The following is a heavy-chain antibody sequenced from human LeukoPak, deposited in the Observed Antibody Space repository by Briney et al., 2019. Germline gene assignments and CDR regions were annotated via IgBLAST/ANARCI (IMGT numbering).Heavy chain of an antibody. Sequence: GGSLRLSCAASGFTFSDYYMSWIRQAPGKGLEWVSYISSSSSYTNYADSVKGRFTISRDNAKNSLYLQMNSLRAEDTAVYYCARDSRVDTAINFDYWGQGTLVTVSS. J-gene: IGHJ4*02. D-gene: IGHD5-18*01. CDR1: GFTFSDYY. V-gene: IGHV3-11*06. CDR3: ARDSRVDTAINFDY. CDR2: ISSSSSYT.